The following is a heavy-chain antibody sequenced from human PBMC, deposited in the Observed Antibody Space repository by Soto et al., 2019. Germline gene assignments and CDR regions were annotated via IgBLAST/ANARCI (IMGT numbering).Heavy chain of an antibody. CDR3: TIVRVADSALDH. J-gene: IGHJ4*02. CDR2: MSYDGSDT. D-gene: IGHD3-10*02. CDR1: GFIFSNHG. V-gene: IGHV3-30*03. Sequence: QVELMESGGGVVQPGRSLRLSCVGSGFIFSNHGMHWVRQTPGKGLEWVAFMSYDGSDTFYADSVKGRFTISRDNSKNTLFLHMSNLRAEDTAMYYCTIVRVADSALDHWGQGTLVTVSS.